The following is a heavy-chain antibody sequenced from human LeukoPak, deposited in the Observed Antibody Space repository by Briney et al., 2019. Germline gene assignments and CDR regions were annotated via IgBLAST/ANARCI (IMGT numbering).Heavy chain of an antibody. J-gene: IGHJ6*03. D-gene: IGHD1-7*01. Sequence: GGSLRLSCAASGFSISSYEMSWVRQAPGKGLEWVSHISSSGSTIWYADSVKGRFTISRDNAKNSLYLQMNSLRAEDTAVYYCARVELAPYYYYMDVWGKGTTVTVSS. CDR1: GFSISSYE. CDR2: ISSSGSTI. V-gene: IGHV3-48*03. CDR3: ARVELAPYYYYMDV.